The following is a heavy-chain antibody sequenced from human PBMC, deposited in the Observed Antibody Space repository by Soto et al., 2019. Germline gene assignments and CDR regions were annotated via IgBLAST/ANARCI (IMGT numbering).Heavy chain of an antibody. CDR1: GFTFSSYE. CDR2: ISSSGSTI. CDR3: ARDGNPFDY. J-gene: IGHJ4*02. V-gene: IGHV3-48*03. Sequence: EVQLVESGGGLVQPGGSLRLSCAASGFTFSSYEMNWVRQAPGKGLEWVSYISSSGSTIYYADSVKGRFTISRDNAKNSLYRQRNSLRAEDTAVYYCARDGNPFDYWGQGTLVTVSS.